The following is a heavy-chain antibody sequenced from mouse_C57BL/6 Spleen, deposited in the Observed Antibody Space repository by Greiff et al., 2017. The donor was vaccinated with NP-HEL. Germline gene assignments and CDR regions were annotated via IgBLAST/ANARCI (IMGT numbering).Heavy chain of an antibody. J-gene: IGHJ3*01. CDR3: ARRTTVVATAWFAY. D-gene: IGHD1-1*01. CDR1: GYTFTSYG. V-gene: IGHV1-81*01. CDR2: IYPRSGNT. Sequence: VQLQQSGAELARPGASVKLSCKASGYTFTSYGISWVKQRTGQGLEWIGEIYPRSGNTYYNEKFKGKATLTADKSSSTAYMELRSLTSEDSAVYFCARRTTVVATAWFAYWGQGTLVTVSA.